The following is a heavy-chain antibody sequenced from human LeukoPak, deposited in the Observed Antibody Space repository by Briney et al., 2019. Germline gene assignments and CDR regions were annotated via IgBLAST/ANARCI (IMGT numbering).Heavy chain of an antibody. J-gene: IGHJ6*02. V-gene: IGHV3-7*01. CDR2: IKQDGSEK. Sequence: GGSLRLSCAASGFTFSSYWMSWVRQAPGKGLEWVANIKQDGSEKYYVDSAKGRFTISRDNAKNSLYLQMNSLRAEDTAVYYCARGGGNRFYYYYGMDVWGQGTTVTVSS. CDR3: ARGGGNRFYYYYGMDV. D-gene: IGHD4-23*01. CDR1: GFTFSSYW.